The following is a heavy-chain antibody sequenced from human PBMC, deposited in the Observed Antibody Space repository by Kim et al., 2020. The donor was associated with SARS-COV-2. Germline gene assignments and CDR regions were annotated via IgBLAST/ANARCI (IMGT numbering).Heavy chain of an antibody. CDR2: ISYDGSNK. CDR3: AGHSSSWYI. V-gene: IGHV3-30*04. J-gene: IGHJ3*02. D-gene: IGHD6-13*01. CDR1: GFTFSSYA. Sequence: GGSLRLSCAASGFTFSSYAMHWVRQAPGKGLEWVAVISYDGSNKYYADSVKGRFTISRDNSKNTLYLQMNSLRAEDTAVYYCAGHSSSWYIWGQGTMVT.